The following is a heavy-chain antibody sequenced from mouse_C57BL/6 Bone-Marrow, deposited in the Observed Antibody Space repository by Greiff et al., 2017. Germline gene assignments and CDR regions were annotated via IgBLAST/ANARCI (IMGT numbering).Heavy chain of an antibody. Sequence: VQLQQSGAELMKPGASVKLSCKATGYTFTGYWIEWVKQRPGHGLEWIGEILPGSGSTNYNEKFKGKATFTADTSSNTAYMQRSSLTTEDSAIYYCAREDSSGYAWLAYWGQGTLVTVSA. CDR3: AREDSSGYAWLAY. CDR1: GYTFTGYW. V-gene: IGHV1-9*01. D-gene: IGHD3-2*02. CDR2: ILPGSGST. J-gene: IGHJ3*01.